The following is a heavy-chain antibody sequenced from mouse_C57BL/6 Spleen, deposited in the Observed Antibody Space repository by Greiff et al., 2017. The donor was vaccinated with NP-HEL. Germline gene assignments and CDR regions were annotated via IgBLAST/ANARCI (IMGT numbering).Heavy chain of an antibody. CDR1: GFNIKDDY. CDR2: IDPENGDT. CDR3: TRYRDYDYDRFAY. J-gene: IGHJ3*01. V-gene: IGHV14-4*01. Sequence: EVQLQQSGAELVRPGASVKLSCTASGFNIKDDYMHWVKQRPEQGLEWIGWIDPENGDTEYASKFQGKATITADTSSNTAYLQLSSLTSEDTAVYYCTRYRDYDYDRFAYWGQGTLVTVSA. D-gene: IGHD2-4*01.